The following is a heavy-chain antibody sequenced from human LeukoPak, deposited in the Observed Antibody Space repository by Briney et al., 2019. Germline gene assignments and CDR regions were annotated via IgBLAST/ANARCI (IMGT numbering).Heavy chain of an antibody. Sequence: SETLSLTCAVYGRSFSGYYWSWIRQPPGKGLEWIGEINHSGSTNYNPSLKSRVTISVDTSKNQFSLKLSSVTAADTAVYYCARFSVSLSGDYEDYWGQGTLVTVSS. V-gene: IGHV4-34*01. CDR1: GRSFSGYY. J-gene: IGHJ4*02. CDR2: INHSGST. D-gene: IGHD4-17*01. CDR3: ARFSVSLSGDYEDY.